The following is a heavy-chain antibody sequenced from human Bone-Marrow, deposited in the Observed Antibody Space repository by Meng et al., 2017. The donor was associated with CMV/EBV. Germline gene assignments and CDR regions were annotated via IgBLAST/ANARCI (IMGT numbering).Heavy chain of an antibody. V-gene: IGHV4-39*07. Sequence: SETLSLTCTVSGGSISSSSYYWGWIRQPPGKGLEWIGSIYYSGSTYYNPSLKSRVTISVDTSKNQFSLKLSSVTAADTAVYYCARVGYCSSTSCYTPYYYYGMDVWGQGTTVTVSS. CDR3: ARVGYCSSTSCYTPYYYYGMDV. CDR2: IYYSGST. D-gene: IGHD2-2*02. CDR1: GGSISSSSYY. J-gene: IGHJ6*01.